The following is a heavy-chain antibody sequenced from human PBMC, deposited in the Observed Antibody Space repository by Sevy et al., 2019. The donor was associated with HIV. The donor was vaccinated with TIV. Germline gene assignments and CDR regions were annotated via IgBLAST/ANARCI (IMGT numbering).Heavy chain of an antibody. Sequence: GGSLRLSCTTSGFSFDDYAMSWFRQAPGKGLEWVAFITRNSYEAYGGTTEYAASVKGRFTISRYDSESIAYLQMNSLKTADTAVYYCSRALATVLTPEYYFDYWGQGTLVTVSS. V-gene: IGHV3-49*03. CDR3: SRALATVLTPEYYFDY. J-gene: IGHJ4*02. D-gene: IGHD4-17*01. CDR1: GFSFDDYA. CDR2: ITRNSYEAYGGTT.